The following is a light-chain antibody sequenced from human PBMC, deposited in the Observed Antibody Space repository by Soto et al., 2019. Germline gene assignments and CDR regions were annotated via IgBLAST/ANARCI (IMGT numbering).Light chain of an antibody. J-gene: IGKJ3*01. V-gene: IGKV1-39*01. CDR3: QQSYNIAGVT. CDR1: QNINSN. Sequence: DIQMTQSPSSLSASVGDRVTITCRASQNINSNLNWYQQKPGKAPKLLISAASSLQGGVPSRFSGSGSGTDFTLTISSLQPDDYAIDYCQQSYNIAGVTFGPGTTVDIK. CDR2: AAS.